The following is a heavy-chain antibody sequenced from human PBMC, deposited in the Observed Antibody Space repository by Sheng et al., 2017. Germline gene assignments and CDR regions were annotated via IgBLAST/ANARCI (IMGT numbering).Heavy chain of an antibody. CDR3: ARESGYSSSSYPY. CDR2: ISSSSRFI. J-gene: IGHJ4*02. V-gene: IGHV3-9*01. D-gene: IGHD6-13*01. CDR1: GFTFDDYA. Sequence: EVQLVESGGGLVQPGRSLRLFCAASGFTFDDYAMHWVRQVPGKGLEWVSHISSSSRFIYYAESVKGRFTISRDNAKKSVDLRMSSLRAEDTAVYYCARESGYSSSSYPYWGQGTLVTVSS.